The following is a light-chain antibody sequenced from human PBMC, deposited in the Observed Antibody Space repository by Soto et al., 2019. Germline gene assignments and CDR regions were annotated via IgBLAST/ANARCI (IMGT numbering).Light chain of an antibody. Sequence: QSALTQPXSVSGSPGQSITISCTGSSSDVGTYNLVSWYQQHPGEAPKLMIYEVTKRPSGVSNRFSGSKSGNXXXLTISGXXAEDEADXXCCSYAGSSYVFGTGXXXTVL. CDR1: SSDVGTYNL. J-gene: IGLJ1*01. CDR2: EVT. V-gene: IGLV2-23*02. CDR3: CSYAGSSYV.